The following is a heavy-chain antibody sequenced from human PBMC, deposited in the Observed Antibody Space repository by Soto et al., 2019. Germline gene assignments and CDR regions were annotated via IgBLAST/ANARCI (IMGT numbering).Heavy chain of an antibody. D-gene: IGHD3-10*01. V-gene: IGHV1-46*01. Sequence: GASVKVSCKASGYTFTSYYMHWVRQAPGQGLEWMGIINPSGGSTSYAQKFQGRVTMTRDTSTSTVYMELSSLRSEDTAVYYCARDREYYYGSGSYKGWFDPWGQGTLVTVSS. CDR2: INPSGGST. J-gene: IGHJ5*02. CDR3: ARDREYYYGSGSYKGWFDP. CDR1: GYTFTSYY.